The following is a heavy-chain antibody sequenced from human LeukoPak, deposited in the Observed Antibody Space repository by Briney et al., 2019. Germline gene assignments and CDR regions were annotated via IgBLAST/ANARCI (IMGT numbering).Heavy chain of an antibody. J-gene: IGHJ6*02. CDR1: GGSFSGDY. D-gene: IGHD4-23*01. CDR2: INHSGST. Sequence: PSETLSLTCAVYGGSFSGDYWSWIRQPPGKGLEWIGKINHSGSTNYNPSLSLKTRVTISVDTSKNQFSLKLSSVTAADTAVYYCARRGGGYYYYYGMDVWGQGTTVIVSS. V-gene: IGHV4-34*01. CDR3: ARRGGGYYYYYGMDV.